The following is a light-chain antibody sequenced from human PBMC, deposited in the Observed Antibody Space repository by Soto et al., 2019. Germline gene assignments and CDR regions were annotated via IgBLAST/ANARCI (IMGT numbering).Light chain of an antibody. V-gene: IGLV2-8*01. Sequence: QSVLTQPPSASGSPGQSVTISCTGTSSDVGGYNYVSWYQQHPGKAPKLMIYSVSDRPPGVPDRFSGSKSGNTAYLTVSGLQPEDEDDYYCSSYAGSDTVVFGGGTKLTVL. CDR2: SVS. CDR3: SSYAGSDTVV. J-gene: IGLJ2*01. CDR1: SSDVGGYNY.